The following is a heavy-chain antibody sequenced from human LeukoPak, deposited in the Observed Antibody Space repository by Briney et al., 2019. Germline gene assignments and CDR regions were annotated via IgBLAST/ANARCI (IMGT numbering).Heavy chain of an antibody. Sequence: SGPTQAKPTQPLTLTCTFSGFSLSTSGVGVCWIRQPPGKALEWLALIYWNDDKRYSPSLKSRLTITKDTSKNQVVLTMTNMDPVDTATYCCAHAPYGSGSLTFDYWGQGTLVTVSS. CDR1: GFSLSTSGVG. CDR2: IYWNDDK. D-gene: IGHD3-10*01. J-gene: IGHJ4*02. V-gene: IGHV2-5*01. CDR3: AHAPYGSGSLTFDY.